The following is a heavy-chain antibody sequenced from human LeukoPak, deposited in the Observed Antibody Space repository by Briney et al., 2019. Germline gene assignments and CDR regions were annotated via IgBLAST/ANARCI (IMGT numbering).Heavy chain of an antibody. CDR3: ARDYTIYGSGSPAVDY. CDR1: GYTFTSYG. Sequence: GASVKVSCKASGYTFTSYGISWVRQAPGQGLEWMGWFSAYNGNTNYAQKLQGRVTMTTDTSTSTAYMELRSLRSDDTAVYYCARDYTIYGSGSPAVDYWGQGTLVTVSS. CDR2: FSAYNGNT. V-gene: IGHV1-18*01. D-gene: IGHD3-10*01. J-gene: IGHJ4*02.